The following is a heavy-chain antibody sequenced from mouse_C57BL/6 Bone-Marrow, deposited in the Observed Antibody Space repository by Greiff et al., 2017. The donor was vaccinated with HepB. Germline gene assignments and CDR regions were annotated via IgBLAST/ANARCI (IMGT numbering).Heavy chain of an antibody. D-gene: IGHD1-1*02. Sequence: QVQLQQPGAELVMPGASVKLSCKASGYTFTSYWMHWVKQRPGQGLEWIGEIDPSDSYTNYNQKFKGKSTLTVDKSSSTAYMQLSSLTSEDSAVYYCARSGVGYYWGQGTTLTVSS. CDR2: IDPSDSYT. J-gene: IGHJ2*01. V-gene: IGHV1-69*01. CDR1: GYTFTSYW. CDR3: ARSGVGYY.